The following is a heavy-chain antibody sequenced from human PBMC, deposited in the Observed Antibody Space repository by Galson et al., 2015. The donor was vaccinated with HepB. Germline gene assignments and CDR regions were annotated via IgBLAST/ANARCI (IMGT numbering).Heavy chain of an antibody. Sequence: QSGAEVKKPGESLKVSCKGSGYSFTSYWIGWVRQMPGKGLEWMGIIYPGDSDTRYSPSFQGQVTISADKSISTAYLQWSSLKASDTAMYYCARDIVATGVFANNGMDVWGQGTTVTVSS. J-gene: IGHJ6*02. V-gene: IGHV5-51*01. D-gene: IGHD5-12*01. CDR3: ARDIVATGVFANNGMDV. CDR1: GYSFTSYW. CDR2: IYPGDSDT.